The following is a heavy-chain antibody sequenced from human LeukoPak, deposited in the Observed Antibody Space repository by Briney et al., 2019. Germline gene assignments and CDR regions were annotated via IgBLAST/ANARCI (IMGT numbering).Heavy chain of an antibody. CDR1: GYSFTSYW. Sequence: GESLKISCKGSGYSFTSYWIGWVRQMPGKGLEWMGIIYPGDSDTRYSPSFRGQVTISADKSISTAYLQWGSLKASDTAMYYCARGSCYDFWSGYYPDAFDIWGQGTMVTVSS. D-gene: IGHD3-3*01. J-gene: IGHJ3*02. CDR2: IYPGDSDT. CDR3: ARGSCYDFWSGYYPDAFDI. V-gene: IGHV5-51*01.